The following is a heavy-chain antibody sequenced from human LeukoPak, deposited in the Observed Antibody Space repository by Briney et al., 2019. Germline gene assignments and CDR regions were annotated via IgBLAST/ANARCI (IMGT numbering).Heavy chain of an antibody. D-gene: IGHD5-18*01. Sequence: SETLSLTCTVSGGSISSSSYYWGWIRQPPGKGLEWIGSIYYSGSTYYNPSLKSRVTISVDTSKNQFSLKLSSVTAADTAVYYCARVTSIPLWLRVDYFDYWGQGTLVTVSS. CDR1: GGSISSSSYY. CDR3: ARVTSIPLWLRVDYFDY. J-gene: IGHJ4*02. V-gene: IGHV4-39*07. CDR2: IYYSGST.